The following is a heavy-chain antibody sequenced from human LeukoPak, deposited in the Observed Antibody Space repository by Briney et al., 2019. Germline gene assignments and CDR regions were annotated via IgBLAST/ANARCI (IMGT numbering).Heavy chain of an antibody. D-gene: IGHD2-15*01. CDR3: ASTHCSGGSCLFDP. V-gene: IGHV4-31*03. CDR1: GGSISSGGYY. Sequence: SETLSLTCTVSGGSISSGGYYWSWIRQHPGKGLEWIGYIYYSGSTYYNPSLKSRVTISVDTSKNQFSLKLSSVTAADTAVYYCASTHCSGGSCLFDPWGQGALVTVSS. J-gene: IGHJ5*02. CDR2: IYYSGST.